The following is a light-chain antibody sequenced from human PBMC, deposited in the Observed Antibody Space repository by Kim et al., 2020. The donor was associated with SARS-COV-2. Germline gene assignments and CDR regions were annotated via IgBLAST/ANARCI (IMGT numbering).Light chain of an antibody. V-gene: IGLV6-57*01. CDR1: TGSIASNY. CDR3: QSFDPYNQV. Sequence: NFMLTQPHSVSESPGKTVTISCTRSTGSIASNYVQWYQQRPGSSPTTVIYEDTQRPSGVPDRFSGSIDSSSNSASLTISGLKTEDEADYYCQSFDPYNQVFGGGTQLTVL. J-gene: IGLJ3*02. CDR2: EDT.